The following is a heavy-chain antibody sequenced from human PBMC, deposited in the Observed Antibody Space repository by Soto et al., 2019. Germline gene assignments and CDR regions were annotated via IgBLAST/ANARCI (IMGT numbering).Heavy chain of an antibody. V-gene: IGHV1-8*01. CDR3: ARGTRVFDL. CDR1: GYTFTSYD. CDR2: MNPNSGNT. Sequence: QVQLVQSGAEVKKPWASVKVSCEASGYTFTSYDLNWVRQATGQGLEWMGWMNPNSGNTGYAQKFQGRITMTRNTSISTDYMELSSLISEDTAVYYCARGTRVFDLWGRDTSLTV. J-gene: IGHJ2*01.